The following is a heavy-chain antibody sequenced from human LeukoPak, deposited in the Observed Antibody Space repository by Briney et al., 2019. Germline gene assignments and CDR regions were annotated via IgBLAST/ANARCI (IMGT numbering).Heavy chain of an antibody. Sequence: QPGGSLRLSCEASGFTFGSHAMYWVRQAPGKGLEWVAGIFGSGGSPHYADPVKGRFTISRDNSQNTVYPQINSLRAEDTAVYYCGKTTVGYSSGQKPAWPVDYWGQGTLVTVSS. J-gene: IGHJ4*02. CDR3: GKTTVGYSSGQKPAWPVDY. CDR2: IFGSGGSP. CDR1: GFTFGSHA. V-gene: IGHV3-23*01. D-gene: IGHD5-18*01.